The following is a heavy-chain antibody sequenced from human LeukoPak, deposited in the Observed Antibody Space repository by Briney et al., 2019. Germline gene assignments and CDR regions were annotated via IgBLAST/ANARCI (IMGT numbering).Heavy chain of an antibody. Sequence: GASVKVSCKASGYTFSGYYMHWLRQAPGQGPEWMGCINFNSGATSYAQEFQGRVTMTRDTSISTAYMELNSLRSDDTALYYCASRPDRLLLYFLDYWGQGTLVTVSS. CDR2: INFNSGAT. J-gene: IGHJ4*02. D-gene: IGHD2-15*01. V-gene: IGHV1-2*02. CDR3: ASRPDRLLLYFLDY. CDR1: GYTFSGYY.